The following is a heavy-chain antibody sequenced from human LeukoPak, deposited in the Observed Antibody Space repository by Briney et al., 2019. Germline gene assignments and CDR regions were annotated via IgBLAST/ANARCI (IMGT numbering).Heavy chain of an antibody. CDR1: GGSLSGAY. D-gene: IGHD3-22*01. CDR2: INHTGST. J-gene: IGHJ4*02. CDR3: ARHEREGYYDSSGYFDY. V-gene: IGHV4-34*01. Sequence: PSETLSLTCTVHGGSLSGAYWTWIRQPPGRGLEWIGEINHTGSTNYNPSFKSRVTMSADTPKNQLSLNLTSVTAADTAVYYCARHEREGYYDSSGYFDYGGQGTWSPSPQ.